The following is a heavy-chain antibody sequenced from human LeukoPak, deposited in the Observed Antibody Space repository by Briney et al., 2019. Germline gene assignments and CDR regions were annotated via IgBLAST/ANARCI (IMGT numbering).Heavy chain of an antibody. CDR3: AKWGDYDVLTGYYVPDY. CDR2: ILGSGGST. D-gene: IGHD3-9*01. Sequence: PGASLRLSCAASGFTFSNYAMSWVRQAPGKGLEWVSAILGSGGSTYYADSEKGRFTVSRDNSKSTLYLQMNSLRAEDTASYYCAKWGDYDVLTGYYVPDYWGQGTLVTVSS. J-gene: IGHJ4*01. V-gene: IGHV3-23*01. CDR1: GFTFSNYA.